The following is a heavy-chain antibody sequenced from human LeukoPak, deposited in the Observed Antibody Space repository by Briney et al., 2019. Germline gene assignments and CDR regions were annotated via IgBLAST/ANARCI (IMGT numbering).Heavy chain of an antibody. J-gene: IGHJ3*02. V-gene: IGHV3-30*02. CDR2: IWYDGSNK. CDR1: GFTFSTYG. CDR3: ARSSNDAFDI. Sequence: GGSLRLSCAASGFTFSTYGMHWVRQAPGKGLEWVALIWYDGSNKYYADSVKGRFTISRDNSKNTLYLQMNSLRAEDTAVYYCARSSNDAFDIWGQGTMVTVSS.